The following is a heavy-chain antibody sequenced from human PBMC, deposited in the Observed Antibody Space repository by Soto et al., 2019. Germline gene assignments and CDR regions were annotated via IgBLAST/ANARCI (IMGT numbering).Heavy chain of an antibody. V-gene: IGHV4-59*01. J-gene: IGHJ4*02. D-gene: IGHD6-13*01. CDR3: ARYRREAVAGYTLDN. CDR1: GGSISSNY. Sequence: NPAETLSLTCTVSGGSISSNYWTWIRQPPGKGLEWIGYVYNSGSANYNPSLKSRVTISEDTSKSQFSLKVNSMTAADTAVFYCARYRREAVAGYTLDNWGQGTLVTVSS. CDR2: VYNSGSA.